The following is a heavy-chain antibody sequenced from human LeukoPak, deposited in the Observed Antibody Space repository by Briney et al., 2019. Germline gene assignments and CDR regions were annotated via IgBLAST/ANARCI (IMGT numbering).Heavy chain of an antibody. D-gene: IGHD5-12*01. CDR1: GFTFSTYA. V-gene: IGHV3-30-3*01. CDR3: ARPLSGYGGDFDY. Sequence: GRSLRLSCAASGFTFSTYAMHWVRQAPGKGLEWVAVISYDGSDKYYADSVKGRFTISRDNSKNTLYLQMNSLRAEDTAVYYCARPLSGYGGDFDYWGQGTLVTVSS. J-gene: IGHJ4*02. CDR2: ISYDGSDK.